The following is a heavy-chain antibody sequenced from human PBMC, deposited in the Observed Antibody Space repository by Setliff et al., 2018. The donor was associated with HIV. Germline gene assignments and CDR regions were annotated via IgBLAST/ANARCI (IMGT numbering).Heavy chain of an antibody. V-gene: IGHV4-39*02. CDR3: ARVPFTTGFDY. J-gene: IGHJ4*02. CDR1: GGSISSSRYY. CDR2: IYYSGST. D-gene: IGHD3-3*01. Sequence: SETLSLTCTVSGGSISSSRYYWGWIRQPPGKGLEWIGTIYYSGSTFYNPSLRSRVTISVDTSKNHFSLKLSSVTAADTAVFYCARVPFTTGFDYWGQGILVTVSS.